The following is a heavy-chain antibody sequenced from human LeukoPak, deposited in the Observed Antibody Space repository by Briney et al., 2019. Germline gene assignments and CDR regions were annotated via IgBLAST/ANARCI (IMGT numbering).Heavy chain of an antibody. CDR1: GFTVSSNY. CDR2: IYSGGST. J-gene: IGHJ2*01. Sequence: GGSLRLSCAASGFTVSSNYMSWVCQAPGKGLEWVSVIYSGGSTYYADSVKGRFTISRDNSKNTLYLQMNSLRAEDTAVYYCAKVFGGVVAWYFDLWGRGTLVTVSS. CDR3: AKVFGGVVAWYFDL. V-gene: IGHV3-53*01. D-gene: IGHD3-16*01.